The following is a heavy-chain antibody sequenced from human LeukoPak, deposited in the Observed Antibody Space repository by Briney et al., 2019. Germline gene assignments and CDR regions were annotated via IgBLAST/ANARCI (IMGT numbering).Heavy chain of an antibody. Sequence: AGGSLRLSCAAPGFTFSSYAMSWVRQAPGKGLEWVSAISGSGGSTYYADSVKGRFTISRDNSKNTLYLQVNSLRAEDTAVYYCAKSDCSSTSCSYYYYYGMDVWGKGTTVTVSS. J-gene: IGHJ6*04. CDR2: ISGSGGST. V-gene: IGHV3-23*01. D-gene: IGHD2-2*01. CDR1: GFTFSSYA. CDR3: AKSDCSSTSCSYYYYYGMDV.